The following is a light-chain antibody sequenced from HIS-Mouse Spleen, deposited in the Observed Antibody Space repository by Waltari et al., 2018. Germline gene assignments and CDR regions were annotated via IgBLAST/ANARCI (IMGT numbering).Light chain of an antibody. V-gene: IGLV2-23*01. CDR1: SSDVGSYNL. J-gene: IGLJ3*02. CDR3: CSYAGSSTWV. CDR2: EGS. Sequence: QSALTQPASVSGSPGQSITISCTGTSSDVGSYNLVSWYQQHPGKAPKLMIYEGSKRPSGVSHRFSGSKSGNTASLTTSGLQAEDEADYYCCSYAGSSTWVFGGGTKLTVL.